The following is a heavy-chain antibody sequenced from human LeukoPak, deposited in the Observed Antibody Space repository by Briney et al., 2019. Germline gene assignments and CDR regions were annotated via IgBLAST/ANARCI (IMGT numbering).Heavy chain of an antibody. CDR2: ISGSGGST. CDR1: GFTFSSYA. V-gene: IGHV3-23*01. CDR3: AREKAGSPRVYYYYGMDV. J-gene: IGHJ6*02. D-gene: IGHD6-13*01. Sequence: PGGSLRLSCAASGFTFSSYAMSWVRQAPGKGLEWVSAISGSGGSTYYADSVKGRFTISRDNSKNTLYLQMNSLRAEDTAVYYCAREKAGSPRVYYYYGMDVWGQGTTVTVSS.